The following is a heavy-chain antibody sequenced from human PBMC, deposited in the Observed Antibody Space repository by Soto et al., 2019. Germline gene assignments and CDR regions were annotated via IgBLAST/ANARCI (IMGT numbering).Heavy chain of an antibody. J-gene: IGHJ6*02. Sequence: GSLRLSCAASGFTFSSYAMHWVRQAPGKGLEWVAVISYDGSNKYYTDSVKGRFTISRDNSKNTLYLQMNSLRAEDTAVYYCARDAAVAGYYYYYGMDVWGQGTTVTVSS. CDR1: GFTFSSYA. CDR3: ARDAAVAGYYYYYGMDV. V-gene: IGHV3-30*04. D-gene: IGHD6-19*01. CDR2: ISYDGSNK.